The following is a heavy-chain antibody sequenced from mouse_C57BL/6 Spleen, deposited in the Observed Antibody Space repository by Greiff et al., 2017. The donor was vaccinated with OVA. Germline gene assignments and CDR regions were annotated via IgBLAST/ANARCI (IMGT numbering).Heavy chain of an antibody. V-gene: IGHV1-69*01. CDR2: IDPSDSYT. D-gene: IGHD1-1*01. CDR1: GYTFTSYW. J-gene: IGHJ2*01. CDR3: ARGGGYGSSYDY. Sequence: VKLQESGAELVMPGASVKLSCKASGYTFTSYWMHWVKQRPGQGLEWIGEIDPSDSYTNYNQKFKGKSTLTVDKSSSTAYMQLSSLTSEDSAVYYCARGGGYGSSYDYWGQGTTLTVSS.